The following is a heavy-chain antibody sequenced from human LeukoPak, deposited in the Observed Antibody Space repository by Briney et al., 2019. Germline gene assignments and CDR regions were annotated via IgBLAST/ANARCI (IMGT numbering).Heavy chain of an antibody. CDR3: AKGEGGTYFNYCFDY. CDR2: IHNDGATT. V-gene: IGHV3-23*01. D-gene: IGHD1-26*01. J-gene: IGHJ4*02. CDR1: EFTFSNYA. Sequence: GGSLRLSCAASEFTFSNYAMNWVRQAPGKGLEWVSIIHNDGATTYYADSVKGRFTMSRDNSKNTLYLEMNSLRAEDTAVYYCAKGEGGTYFNYCFDYWGQGTLVTVSS.